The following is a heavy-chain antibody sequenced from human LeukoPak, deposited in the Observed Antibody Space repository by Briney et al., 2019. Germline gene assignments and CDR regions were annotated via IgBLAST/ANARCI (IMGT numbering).Heavy chain of an antibody. Sequence: GGSLRLSCAASGFTFSSYEMHWVRQAPGKGLEWVSYISSSDSTIYYADSVKGRFTISRDNAKSSLYLQMNSLRAEDTAVYYCGRGHWGLDYWGQGALVTVSS. CDR2: ISSSDSTI. J-gene: IGHJ4*02. V-gene: IGHV3-48*03. CDR1: GFTFSSYE. CDR3: GRGHWGLDY. D-gene: IGHD7-27*01.